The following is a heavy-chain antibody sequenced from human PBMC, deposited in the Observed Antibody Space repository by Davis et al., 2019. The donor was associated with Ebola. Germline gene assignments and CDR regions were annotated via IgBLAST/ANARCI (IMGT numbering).Heavy chain of an antibody. CDR3: ARDRTIFGVVYYFDY. V-gene: IGHV1-2*02. D-gene: IGHD3-3*01. CDR2: INPNSGGT. Sequence: ASVKVSCKASGYTFTGYYMHWVRQAPGQGLEWMGWINPNSGGTNYAQKFQGRVTMTRDTSISTAYMELSRLRSDDTAVYYCARDRTIFGVVYYFDYWGQGTLVTVSS. J-gene: IGHJ4*02. CDR1: GYTFTGYY.